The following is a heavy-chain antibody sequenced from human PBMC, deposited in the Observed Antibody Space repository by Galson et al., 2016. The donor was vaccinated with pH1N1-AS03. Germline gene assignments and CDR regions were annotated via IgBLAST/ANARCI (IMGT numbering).Heavy chain of an antibody. J-gene: IGHJ5*02. D-gene: IGHD4-17*01. CDR2: IYYSGST. V-gene: IGHV4-39*01. Sequence: SETLSLTCTVSGGSISSSSYYWGWIRQPPGKGLEWIGSIYYSGSTYYNPSLKSRVTISVDTSKNQFSLQLRSVTAADTAVYYCARRVYGDYVNWFDPWGQGTLVTVSS. CDR1: GGSISSSSYY. CDR3: ARRVYGDYVNWFDP.